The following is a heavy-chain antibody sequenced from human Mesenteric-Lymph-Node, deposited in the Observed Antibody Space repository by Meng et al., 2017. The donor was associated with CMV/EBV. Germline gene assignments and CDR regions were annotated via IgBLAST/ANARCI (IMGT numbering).Heavy chain of an antibody. V-gene: IGHV1-2*02. CDR2: INPNSGGT. CDR1: GYTFTSYD. CDR3: ARDPLAGTRYYYGMDV. J-gene: IGHJ6*02. Sequence: ASVKVSCKASGYTFTSYDINWVRQAPGQGLEWMGWINPNSGGTNYAQKFQDRVTMTRDTSISTAYMELSRLRSDDTAVYYCARDPLAGTRYYYGMDVWGQGTTVTVSS. D-gene: IGHD6-19*01.